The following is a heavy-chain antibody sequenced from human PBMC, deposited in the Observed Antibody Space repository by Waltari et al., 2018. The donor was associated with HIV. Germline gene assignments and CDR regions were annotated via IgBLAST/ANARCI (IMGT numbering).Heavy chain of an antibody. CDR2: ISGSGGST. CDR1: GFTFSIDA. J-gene: IGHJ4*02. CDR3: AKDPDPMPSSSRSPNFDY. V-gene: IGHV3-23*01. D-gene: IGHD6-13*01. Sequence: EVQLLESGGGLVQPGGYLRLSCAASGFTFSIDAMRCSRTAPGRWLEWVAAISGSGGSTYYADSVKGRFTISRDNSKNTLYLQMNSLRAEDTAVYYCAKDPDPMPSSSRSPNFDYWGQGTLVTVSS.